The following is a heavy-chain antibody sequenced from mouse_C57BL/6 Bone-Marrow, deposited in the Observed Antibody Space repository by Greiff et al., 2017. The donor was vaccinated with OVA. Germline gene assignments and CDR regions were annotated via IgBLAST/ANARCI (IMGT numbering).Heavy chain of an antibody. V-gene: IGHV7-3*01. D-gene: IGHD2-4*01. CDR3: AGSNYDYAWFAD. Sequence: DVKLVESGGGLVQPGGSLSLSCAASGYTFTDYYMSWVRQPPGKALEWFGFIRNKANGFKTEYSASVKGRFTISRDNSQRILDLKMNALRAEDGATYYSAGSNYDYAWFADRGQGTLVTVSA. CDR1: GYTFTDYY. CDR2: IRNKANGFKT. J-gene: IGHJ3*01.